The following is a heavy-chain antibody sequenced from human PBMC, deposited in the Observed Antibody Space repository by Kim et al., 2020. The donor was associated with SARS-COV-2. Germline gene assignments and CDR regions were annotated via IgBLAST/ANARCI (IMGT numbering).Heavy chain of an antibody. V-gene: IGHV3-23*01. CDR1: GFIFSTYD. CDR2: ITRDGST. CDR3: SREPARRADY. J-gene: IGHJ4*02. Sequence: GGSLRLSCAASGFIFSTYDMSWVRQAPGKGLEGISAITRDGSTFYADSVKGRFTISRDNSENTLHLQMGSLRVEDTGVYDCSREPARRADYWGRGTLVTV. D-gene: IGHD1-1*01.